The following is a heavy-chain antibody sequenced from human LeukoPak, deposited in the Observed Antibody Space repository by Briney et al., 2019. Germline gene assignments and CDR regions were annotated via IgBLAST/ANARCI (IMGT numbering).Heavy chain of an antibody. CDR3: ARMPGGAGKIENWFDP. CDR1: GYTFTSYG. CDR2: ISAYNGNT. D-gene: IGHD1-26*01. Sequence: GASVKVSCKASGYTFTSYGISWVRQAPGQGLEWMGWISAYNGNTNYAQKLQGRVTMTTDTSTSTAYMELRSLRSDDTAVYYCARMPGGAGKIENWFDPWGQGTLVTVSS. V-gene: IGHV1-18*01. J-gene: IGHJ5*02.